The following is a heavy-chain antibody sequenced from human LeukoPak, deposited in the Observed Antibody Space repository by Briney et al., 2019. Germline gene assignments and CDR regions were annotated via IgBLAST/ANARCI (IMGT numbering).Heavy chain of an antibody. Sequence: ASVKVSCKASGYTFTGYYMHWVRQAPGQGLEWMGWINPNSGGTNYAQKFQGRVTMTRDTSISTAYMELSRLRSDDTAVYYCARELELNPYAFDIWGQGTMVTVSS. D-gene: IGHD1-7*01. CDR1: GYTFTGYY. CDR2: INPNSGGT. V-gene: IGHV1-2*02. J-gene: IGHJ3*02. CDR3: ARELELNPYAFDI.